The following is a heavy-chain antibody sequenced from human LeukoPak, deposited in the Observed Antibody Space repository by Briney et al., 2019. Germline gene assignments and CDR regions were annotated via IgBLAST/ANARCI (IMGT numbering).Heavy chain of an antibody. Sequence: SCKVSGYTLTELSMHWVRQAPGKGLEWVAVIWYDGSKKYYADSVKGRFTISRDNSKNTLYLQMNSLRAEDTAVYYCAGVGGSYGYFFDYWGQGTLVTVSS. CDR3: AGVGGSYGYFFDY. CDR1: GYTLTELS. J-gene: IGHJ4*02. D-gene: IGHD1-26*01. V-gene: IGHV3-33*01. CDR2: IWYDGSKK.